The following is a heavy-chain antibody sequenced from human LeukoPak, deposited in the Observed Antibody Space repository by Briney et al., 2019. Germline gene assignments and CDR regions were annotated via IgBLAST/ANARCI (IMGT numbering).Heavy chain of an antibody. V-gene: IGHV3-72*01. CDR1: GFTFSDHY. D-gene: IGHD2-15*01. CDR2: TRNKANDYST. J-gene: IGHJ6*03. CDR3: ARGPPAFCSGASCWWGRHFYYYMDA. Sequence: GGSLRLSCAASGFTFSDHYMDWVRQVPGKGLEWVGRTRNKANDYSTEYAASVKGRFTISRDDSKNSLFLQMNSLKTEDTAVYYCARGPPAFCSGASCWWGRHFYYYMDAWGKGTSVTISS.